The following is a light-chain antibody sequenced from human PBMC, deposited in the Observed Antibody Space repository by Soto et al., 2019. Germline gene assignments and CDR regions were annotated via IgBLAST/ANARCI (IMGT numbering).Light chain of an antibody. CDR2: DTS. V-gene: IGKV1-33*01. Sequence: DIEVTQSPTSLSASLGDRVTITCQTNQDTRKYLNWFQHKPGKVPRLLIYDTSNLQIGVPSRFTACGYGTSFTLAISSLRPEDGATYYCQAYRGIPAFGGGTKVGIK. CDR3: QAYRGIPA. CDR1: QDTRKY. J-gene: IGKJ4*01.